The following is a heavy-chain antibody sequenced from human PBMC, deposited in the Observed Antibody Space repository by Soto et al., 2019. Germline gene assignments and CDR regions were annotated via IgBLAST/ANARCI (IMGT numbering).Heavy chain of an antibody. CDR1: GFSFSSKA. D-gene: IGHD6-25*01. Sequence: PGGSLRLSCAASGFSFSSKAMNWVRQAPGKGLEWVSTISAGGGSTHYADSVKGRFTISRDNSKNTLYLQMNSLRVEDTAVYYCAKSGSYVGSSIDYWGQGTLVTVSS. CDR3: AKSGSYVGSSIDY. J-gene: IGHJ4*02. CDR2: ISAGGGST. V-gene: IGHV3-23*01.